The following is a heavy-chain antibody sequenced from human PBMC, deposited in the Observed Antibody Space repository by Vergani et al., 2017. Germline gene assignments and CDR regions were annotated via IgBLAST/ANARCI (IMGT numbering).Heavy chain of an antibody. CDR1: GFTFSSYA. Sequence: EVQLLESGGGLVQPGGSLRLSCAASGFTFSSYAMSWVRQAPGKGLEWVSAISGSGGSTYYADSVKGRFTISRDNSKNTLDLQMNSLRAEDTAVYYCAKLSIVVVTAIPLDAFDIWGQGTMVTVSS. CDR2: ISGSGGST. CDR3: AKLSIVVVTAIPLDAFDI. D-gene: IGHD2-21*02. V-gene: IGHV3-23*01. J-gene: IGHJ3*02.